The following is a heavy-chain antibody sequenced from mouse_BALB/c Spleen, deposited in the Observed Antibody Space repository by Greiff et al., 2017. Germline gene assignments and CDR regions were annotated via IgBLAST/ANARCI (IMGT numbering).Heavy chain of an antibody. CDR1: GFTFSSYG. CDR3: ARDLPSYAMDY. CDR2: INSNGGST. D-gene: IGHD6-1*01. J-gene: IGHJ4*01. V-gene: IGHV5-6-3*01. Sequence: DVHLVESGGGLVQPGGSVKLSCAASGFTFSSYGMSWVRQTPDKRLELVATINSNGGSTYYPDSVKGRFTISRDNAKNTLYLQMSSLKSEDTAMYYCARDLPSYAMDYWGQGTSVTVSS.